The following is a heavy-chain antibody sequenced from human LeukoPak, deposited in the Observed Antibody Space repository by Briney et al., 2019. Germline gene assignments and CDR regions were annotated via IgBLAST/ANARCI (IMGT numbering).Heavy chain of an antibody. J-gene: IGHJ4*02. CDR3: ARPRYGSGSYYFDY. Sequence: SETLSLTCAVYGGSFSGYYWSWIRQPPGKGLEWIGEINHSGSTNYNPSLKSRVTISVDTSKNQFSLKLSSVTAADTAVYYCARPRYGSGSYYFDYWGQGTLVTASS. V-gene: IGHV4-34*01. D-gene: IGHD3-10*01. CDR1: GGSFSGYY. CDR2: INHSGST.